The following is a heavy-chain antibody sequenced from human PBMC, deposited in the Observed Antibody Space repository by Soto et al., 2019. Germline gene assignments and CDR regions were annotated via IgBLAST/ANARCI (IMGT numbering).Heavy chain of an antibody. J-gene: IGHJ4*02. D-gene: IGHD3-22*01. CDR2: ISGSGGST. CDR1: GFTFSSYA. Sequence: GGSLRLSCAASGFTFSSYAMSSVRQAPGKGLEWVSAISGSGGSTYFADSVKGRFTISRDNSKNTLYLQMNSLRAEDTALYYCAKFYYDSSGYPGFDYWGQGTLVTVSS. V-gene: IGHV3-23*01. CDR3: AKFYYDSSGYPGFDY.